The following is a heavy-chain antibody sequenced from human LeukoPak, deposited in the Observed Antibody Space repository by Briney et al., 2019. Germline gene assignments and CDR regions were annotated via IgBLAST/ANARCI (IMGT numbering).Heavy chain of an antibody. CDR1: GGSISSDNYQ. D-gene: IGHD3-10*01. V-gene: IGHV4-30-4*01. Sequence: SETLSLTCTVSGGSISSDNYQWSWIRQPPGKGLEWIGYINYSGSTYYNQSLKSRVTISVDTSKNHFSLRLSSVTAADTAVYYCARYGSGSTWFDPWGQGTLVTVSS. CDR3: ARYGSGSTWFDP. J-gene: IGHJ5*02. CDR2: INYSGST.